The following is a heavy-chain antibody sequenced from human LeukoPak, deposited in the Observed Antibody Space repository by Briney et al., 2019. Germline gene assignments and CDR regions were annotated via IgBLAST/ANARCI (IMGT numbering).Heavy chain of an antibody. Sequence: GGSLRLSCAASGFTFRSHTMNWVRQAPGKGLEWVAFIRYDGSNKYYADSVKGRFTISRDNSKNTLYLQMNSLRAEDTAVYYCAKDTHGEGLWFDPWGQGTLVTVSS. V-gene: IGHV3-30*02. CDR2: IRYDGSNK. CDR1: GFTFRSHT. D-gene: IGHD4-17*01. CDR3: AKDTHGEGLWFDP. J-gene: IGHJ5*02.